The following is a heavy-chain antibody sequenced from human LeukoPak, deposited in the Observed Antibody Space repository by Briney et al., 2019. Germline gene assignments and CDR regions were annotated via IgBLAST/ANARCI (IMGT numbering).Heavy chain of an antibody. CDR1: GGSISSYY. D-gene: IGHD6-13*01. V-gene: IGHV4-59*01. J-gene: IGHJ4*02. CDR2: IYYSGST. Sequence: SETLSLTCTVSGGSISSYYWSWIRQPPGKGLEWIGYIYYSGSTNYNPSLKSRVTISVDTSKNQFSLKLSSVTAADTAVYYCAMTTAAGTYYFDYWGQGTLVTVSS. CDR3: AMTTAAGTYYFDY.